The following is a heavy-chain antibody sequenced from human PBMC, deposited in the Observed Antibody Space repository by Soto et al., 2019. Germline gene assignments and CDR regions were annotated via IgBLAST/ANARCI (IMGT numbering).Heavy chain of an antibody. CDR2: ISSNGGST. V-gene: IGHV3-64D*09. CDR3: VKGIYSSSWYDAFDI. D-gene: IGHD6-13*01. CDR1: GFTFSSYV. Sequence: GESLKISCSASGFTFSSYVMHWVRQAPGKGLEYVSAISSNGGSTYYADSVKGRFTISRDNSKNTLYLQMSSLRAEDTAVYYCVKGIYSSSWYDAFDIWGQGTMVTVSS. J-gene: IGHJ3*02.